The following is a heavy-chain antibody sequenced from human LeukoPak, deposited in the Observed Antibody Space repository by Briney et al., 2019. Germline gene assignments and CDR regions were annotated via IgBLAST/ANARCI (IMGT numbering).Heavy chain of an antibody. Sequence: PGGSLRLSCAASGFTFSSYSMNWVRQAPGKGLEWVSSTSGSSSYIYYADSVKGRFTISRDNAKNSLYLQMNSLRAEDTAVYYCARAVWDSSGHLFDYWGQGTLVTVSS. J-gene: IGHJ4*02. V-gene: IGHV3-21*01. CDR3: ARAVWDSSGHLFDY. D-gene: IGHD3-22*01. CDR1: GFTFSSYS. CDR2: TSGSSSYI.